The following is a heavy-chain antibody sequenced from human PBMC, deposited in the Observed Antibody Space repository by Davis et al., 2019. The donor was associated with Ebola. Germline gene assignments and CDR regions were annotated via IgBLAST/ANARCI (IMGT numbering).Heavy chain of an antibody. CDR1: GFTFSTYT. CDR2: ISISSAFI. V-gene: IGHV3-21*01. D-gene: IGHD6-19*01. CDR3: AGGESGWDASDI. J-gene: IGHJ3*02. Sequence: GGSLRLSCAASGFTFSTYTMTWVRQAPGKGLEWVSSISISSAFIYYADSVKGRFTVSRDNAKNSLSLKMDSLGAEDTAVYYGAGGESGWDASDIWGRGTIVTVSS.